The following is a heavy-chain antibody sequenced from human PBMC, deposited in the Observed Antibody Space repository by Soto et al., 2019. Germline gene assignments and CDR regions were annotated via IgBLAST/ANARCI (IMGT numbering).Heavy chain of an antibody. J-gene: IGHJ6*02. V-gene: IGHV5-51*01. D-gene: IGHD6-13*01. CDR3: ARTSAAGKYYYGMYV. CDR1: GYSFTSYW. Sequence: GESLKISCKGSGYSFTSYWIGWVRQMPGKGLEWMGIIYPGDSDTRYSPSFQGQVTISADKSISTAYLQWSSLKASDTAMYYCARTSAAGKYYYGMYVWGQETTVTVSS. CDR2: IYPGDSDT.